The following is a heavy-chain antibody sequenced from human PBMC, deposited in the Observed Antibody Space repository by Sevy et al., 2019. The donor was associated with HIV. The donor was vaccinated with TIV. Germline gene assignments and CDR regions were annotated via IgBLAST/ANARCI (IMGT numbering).Heavy chain of an antibody. V-gene: IGHV4-61*02. J-gene: IGHJ3*02. Sequence: SETLSLTCTVSGGPIGSDSYYWSWIRQPAGKGPEWIGRVYTSGTTNLNPSLKSRVTISTDTSKNLYSLELSSVTAADTAVYFCARLHSANWSAFDIWGQGTMVTVSS. CDR3: ARLHSANWSAFDI. CDR1: GGPIGSDSYY. CDR2: VYTSGTT. D-gene: IGHD1-1*01.